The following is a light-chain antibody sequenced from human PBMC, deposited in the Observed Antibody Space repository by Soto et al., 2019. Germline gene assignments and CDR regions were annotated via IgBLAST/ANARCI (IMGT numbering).Light chain of an antibody. CDR1: QGISSY. CDR3: QQLDSYPQT. V-gene: IGKV1-9*01. Sequence: DIQLTQSPSFLSASVGDRVTITCRASQGISSYLAWYQQEPGKAPKLLIYDASTLQSGVPSRFSGSGSGTEFTLTISSLQPEDFATYYCQQLDSYPQTFGHGTKVEIK. J-gene: IGKJ1*01. CDR2: DAS.